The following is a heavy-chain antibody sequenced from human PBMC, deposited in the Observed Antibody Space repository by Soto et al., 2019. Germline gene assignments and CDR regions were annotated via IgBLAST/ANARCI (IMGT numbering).Heavy chain of an antibody. CDR3: ARDREAVFWYYYDSSGYPNWFDP. J-gene: IGHJ5*02. CDR2: ISYDGTYK. D-gene: IGHD3-22*01. V-gene: IGHV3-30*03. CDR1: GSSFSSYG. Sequence: GGSLRLSCAASGSSFSSYGIHWVRQVPGKGLEWVAVISYDGTYKHYADSVKGRFTISRDNSKNTLYPQMNSLRAEDTAVYYCARDREAVFWYYYDSSGYPNWFDPWGQGTLVTVSS.